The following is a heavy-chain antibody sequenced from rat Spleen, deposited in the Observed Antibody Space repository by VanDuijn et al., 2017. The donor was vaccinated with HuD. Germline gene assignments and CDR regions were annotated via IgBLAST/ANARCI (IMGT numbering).Heavy chain of an antibody. D-gene: IGHD1-7*01. Sequence: EVQLVESGGGLVQPGRSLELSCAASGFIFSDFYMAWVRQAPTKGLEWVATVSYDGSSTYYRDSVKGRFTISRDNAKSTLYLQMDSLRSEDTATYYCTRGGMLRPFFFDYWGQGVMVTVSS. CDR3: TRGGMLRPFFFDY. CDR1: GFIFSDFY. V-gene: IGHV5-7*01. CDR2: VSYDGSST. J-gene: IGHJ2*01.